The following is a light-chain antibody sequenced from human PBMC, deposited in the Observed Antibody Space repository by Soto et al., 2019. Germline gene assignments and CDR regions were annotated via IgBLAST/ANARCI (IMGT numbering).Light chain of an antibody. CDR1: QSISRY. CDR3: QQYGSSPPT. Sequence: IVLTQSPGTLSLSPGERTTLSCRASQSISRYLAWYQQKPGQGPRLLIYGASSRATGTPDRFSGSGSGTDFTLNINRLEPEDFALYYCQQYGSSPPTFGQGTKVEIK. J-gene: IGKJ1*01. V-gene: IGKV3-20*01. CDR2: GAS.